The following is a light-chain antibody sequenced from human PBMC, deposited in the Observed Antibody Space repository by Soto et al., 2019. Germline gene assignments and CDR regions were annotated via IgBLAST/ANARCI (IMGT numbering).Light chain of an antibody. CDR2: SDT. Sequence: QPVLTQPPSASGTPGQRVTISCSGSSSNIGSSPVNWYQQLPGTAPQLLIYSDTQRPSGVPDRFSGSKSGTSASLAISGLQSEDEADYHCAAWDDALSGPVFGGGTKLTVL. J-gene: IGLJ2*01. CDR1: SSNIGSSP. V-gene: IGLV1-44*01. CDR3: AAWDDALSGPV.